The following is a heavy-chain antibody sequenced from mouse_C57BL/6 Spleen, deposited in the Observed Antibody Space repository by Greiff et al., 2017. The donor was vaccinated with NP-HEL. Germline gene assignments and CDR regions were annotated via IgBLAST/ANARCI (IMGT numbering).Heavy chain of an antibody. D-gene: IGHD2-4*01. CDR3: SSSGDYGPYLDY. J-gene: IGHJ2*01. CDR1: GYTFTSYT. V-gene: IGHV1-4*01. CDR2: INPSSGYT. Sequence: VQLVESGAELARPGASVKMSCKASGYTFTSYTMHWVKQRPGQGLEWIGYINPSSGYTKYNQKFKDKATLTADKSSSTLYMQLSSLTSKDSAVYYCSSSGDYGPYLDYWGQGTTLTVSS.